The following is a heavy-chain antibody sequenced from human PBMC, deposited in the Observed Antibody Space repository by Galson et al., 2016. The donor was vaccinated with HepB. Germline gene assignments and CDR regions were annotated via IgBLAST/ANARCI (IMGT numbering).Heavy chain of an antibody. CDR1: GFTLSKYH. D-gene: IGHD1-26*01. CDR2: SFHDEDYT. V-gene: IGHV3-30-3*01. CDR3: AREGGTSGTYRYSFDY. J-gene: IGHJ4*02. Sequence: SLRLSCAASGFTLSKYHMHWVRQAPGKGLEWVALSFHDEDYTYYPDSVKGRFTISRDNTKSTLYLQMDSLRIDATAVYYCAREGGTSGTYRYSFDYWGQGTLVTVSS.